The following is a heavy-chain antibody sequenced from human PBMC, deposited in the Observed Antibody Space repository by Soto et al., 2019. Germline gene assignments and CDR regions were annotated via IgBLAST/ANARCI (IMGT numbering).Heavy chain of an antibody. D-gene: IGHD3-3*01. Sequence: ASVKVSCQASGYTFTSYAMHWVRQAPGQRLEWMGWINAGNGNTNYAQKLQGRVTMTTDTSTSTAYMELRSLRSDDTAVYYCARVYDFWSGYWDFDYWGQGTLVTVSS. V-gene: IGHV1-3*01. CDR1: GYTFTSYA. CDR2: INAGNGNT. CDR3: ARVYDFWSGYWDFDY. J-gene: IGHJ4*02.